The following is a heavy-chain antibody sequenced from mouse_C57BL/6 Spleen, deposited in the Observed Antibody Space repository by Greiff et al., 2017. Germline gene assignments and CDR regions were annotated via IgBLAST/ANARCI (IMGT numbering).Heavy chain of an antibody. V-gene: IGHV5-6*01. CDR3: ARQAARAMDY. Sequence: EVQLVESGGDLVKPGGSLKLSCAASGFTFSSYGMSWVRQTPDKRLEWVATISSGGSYTYYPDSVKGRFTISRDNAKNTLYLQLSSLKSEDTAMYYWARQAARAMDYWGQGTSVTVSS. D-gene: IGHD3-1*01. CDR1: GFTFSSYG. CDR2: ISSGGSYT. J-gene: IGHJ4*01.